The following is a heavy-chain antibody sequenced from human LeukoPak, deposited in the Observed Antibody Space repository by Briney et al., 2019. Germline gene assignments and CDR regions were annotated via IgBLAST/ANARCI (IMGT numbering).Heavy chain of an antibody. CDR3: ARGIWSSHTVGYYFDN. V-gene: IGHV1-3*03. J-gene: IGHJ4*02. CDR1: GYTFTNYA. Sequence: ASVKVSCKASGYTFTNYAVNWVRQAPGQKLEWMGWINAGNGNTRYSQEFQGRVTITRDTSATTAYMELSSLRSEDMAVYYCARGIWSSHTVGYYFDNWGQGTLVTVSS. D-gene: IGHD6-13*01. CDR2: INAGNGNT.